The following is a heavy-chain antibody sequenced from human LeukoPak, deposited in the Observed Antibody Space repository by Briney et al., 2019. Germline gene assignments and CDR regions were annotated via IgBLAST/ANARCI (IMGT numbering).Heavy chain of an antibody. Sequence: GGSLRLSCVVSGFTVSNDYMSWVRQAPGRGLEWVSSISSSSSYIYYADSVKGRFTISRDNAKNSLYLQMNSLRAEDTAVYYCARERVLIRGYSDYWGQGTLVTVSS. D-gene: IGHD3-22*01. CDR2: ISSSSSYI. V-gene: IGHV3-21*01. CDR1: GFTVSNDY. J-gene: IGHJ4*02. CDR3: ARERVLIRGYSDY.